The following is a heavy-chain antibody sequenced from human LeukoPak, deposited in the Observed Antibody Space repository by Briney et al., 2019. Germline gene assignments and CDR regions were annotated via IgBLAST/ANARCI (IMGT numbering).Heavy chain of an antibody. CDR3: ARDLEAWLRGPGLAFDI. J-gene: IGHJ3*02. V-gene: IGHV1-18*01. CDR2: ISTYNGNT. CDR1: GYNFILHG. Sequence: ASVKVSCKASGYNFILHGISWVRLAPGQGLEGMGWISTYNGNTKYAQNLQGRVTMTTDTSTSTAYMELRSLRSEDTAVYYCARDLEAWLRGPGLAFDIWGQGTMVTVSS. D-gene: IGHD5-12*01.